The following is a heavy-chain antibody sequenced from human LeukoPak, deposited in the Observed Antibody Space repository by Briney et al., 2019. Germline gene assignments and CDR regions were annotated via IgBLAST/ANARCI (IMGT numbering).Heavy chain of an antibody. J-gene: IGHJ6*02. CDR2: IYYTGST. D-gene: IGHD1-26*01. V-gene: IGHV4-59*08. CDR1: GGSFSGYY. Sequence: PSETLSLTCAVYGGSFSGYYWSWIRQPPGKGLEWIGQIYYTGSTNHNPSLKSRVTISVDTSKDQFSLNLTSVAAADTAVYYCARLQWDYYSYYGMDVWGQGTTVTVSS. CDR3: ARLQWDYYSYYGMDV.